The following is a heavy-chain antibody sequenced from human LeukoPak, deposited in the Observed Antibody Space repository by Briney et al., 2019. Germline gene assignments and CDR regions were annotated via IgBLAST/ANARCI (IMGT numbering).Heavy chain of an antibody. CDR1: GFTFSSYA. D-gene: IGHD3-22*01. J-gene: IGHJ6*02. CDR2: ISGSGGSI. Sequence: PGGSLRLSCAASGFTFSSYAMSWVRQAPGKGLEWVSAISGSGGSIYYADSVKGRFTISRDNSKNTLYLQMNSLRAEDTAVYYCAKTGSSGYYYGRYYYYGMDVWGQGTTVTVSS. CDR3: AKTGSSGYYYGRYYYYGMDV. V-gene: IGHV3-23*01.